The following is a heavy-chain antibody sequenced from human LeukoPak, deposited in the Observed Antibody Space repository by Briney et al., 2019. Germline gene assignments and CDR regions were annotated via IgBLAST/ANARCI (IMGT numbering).Heavy chain of an antibody. D-gene: IGHD4-17*01. CDR1: GGSISSSSYY. Sequence: PSETLSLTCTVSGGSISSSSYYWGWIRQPPGKGLEWIGSIYYSGSTYYSPSLKSRVTISVDTSKNQFSLKLSSVTAADTAVYYCARDLSVYGDYCGAFDIWGQGTMVTVSS. CDR2: IYYSGST. J-gene: IGHJ3*02. CDR3: ARDLSVYGDYCGAFDI. V-gene: IGHV4-39*07.